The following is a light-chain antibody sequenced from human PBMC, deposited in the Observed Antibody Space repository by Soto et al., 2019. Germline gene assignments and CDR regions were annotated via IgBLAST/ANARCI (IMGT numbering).Light chain of an antibody. J-gene: IGKJ1*01. CDR1: QDIGNW. Sequence: DIQMTQSPSSVSASVGDRVTITWRASQDIGNWVLWYQQKPGKAPKLLIFGASSLQSGVPSRFSGNRSWTDFTLTVSSLQPEDSAIYVWQQGHSVPPTFGQGTKVEI. CDR2: GAS. V-gene: IGKV1-12*01. CDR3: QQGHSVPPT.